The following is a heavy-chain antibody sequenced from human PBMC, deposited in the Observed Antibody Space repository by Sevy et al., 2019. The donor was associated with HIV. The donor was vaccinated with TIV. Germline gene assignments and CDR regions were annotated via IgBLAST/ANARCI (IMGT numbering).Heavy chain of an antibody. CDR1: GHTFTSYG. D-gene: IGHD3-3*01. V-gene: IGHV1-18*01. J-gene: IGHJ5*02. CDR2: ISAYNGNT. CDR3: ARDQQAPRKYDFWSGYYSWFDP. Sequence: ASVKVSCKASGHTFTSYGISWVRQAPGQGLEWMGWISAYNGNTNYAQKLQGRVTMTTDTSTSTAYMELRSLRSDDTAVYYWARDQQAPRKYDFWSGYYSWFDPWGQGTLVTVSS.